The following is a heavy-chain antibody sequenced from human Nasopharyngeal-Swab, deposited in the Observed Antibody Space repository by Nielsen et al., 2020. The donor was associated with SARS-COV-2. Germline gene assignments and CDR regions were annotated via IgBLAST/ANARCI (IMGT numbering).Heavy chain of an antibody. CDR2: IYYSGST. V-gene: IGHV4-59*12. D-gene: IGHD6-6*01. CDR1: GGSISSYY. CDR3: ARAGSSIYYYGMDV. Sequence: SETLSLTCTVSGGSISSYYWSWIRQPPGKGLEWIGYIYYSGSTNYNPSLKSRVTISVDTSKNQFSLKLSSVTAADTAVYYCARAGSSIYYYGMDVWGQGTTVTVSS. J-gene: IGHJ6*02.